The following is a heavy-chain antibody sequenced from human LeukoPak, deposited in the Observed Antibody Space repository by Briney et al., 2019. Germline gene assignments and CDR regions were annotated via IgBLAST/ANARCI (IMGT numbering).Heavy chain of an antibody. V-gene: IGHV1-69*04. D-gene: IGHD3-10*01. Sequence: SVKVSCKASGGTFSSYAISWVRQAPGQGLEWMGRIIPILGIANYAQKFQGSVTITADKSTSTAYMELSSLRSEDTAVYYCARDQLWFGELLLNYYYGMDVWGQGTTVTVSS. J-gene: IGHJ6*02. CDR3: ARDQLWFGELLLNYYYGMDV. CDR2: IIPILGIA. CDR1: GGTFSSYA.